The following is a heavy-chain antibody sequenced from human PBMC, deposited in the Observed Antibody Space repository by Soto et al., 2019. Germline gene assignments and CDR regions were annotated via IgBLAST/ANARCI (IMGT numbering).Heavy chain of an antibody. CDR1: GFTFSSYG. J-gene: IGHJ5*02. V-gene: IGHV3-30*03. D-gene: IGHD6-13*01. CDR3: ARSPAAADNWFDP. Sequence: GGSLRLSCAASGFTFSSYGMHWVRQAPGKGLEWVAVISYDGSNKYYADSVKGRFTISRDNSKNTLYLQMNSLRAEDTAVYYCARSPAAADNWFDPWGQGTLVTVSS. CDR2: ISYDGSNK.